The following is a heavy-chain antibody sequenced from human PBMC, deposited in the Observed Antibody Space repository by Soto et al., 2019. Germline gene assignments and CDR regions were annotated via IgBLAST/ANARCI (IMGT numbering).Heavy chain of an antibody. V-gene: IGHV1-18*01. Sequence: ASVKVSCKASGYTFTSYGISWVRQAPGQGLEWMGWISAYNGNTNYAQKLQGRVAMTTDTSTSTAYMELRSLRSDDTAVYYCARERPTSSDRSSSYRYDYWGQGTPVTVSS. CDR3: ARERPTSSDRSSSYRYDY. CDR2: ISAYNGNT. CDR1: GYTFTSYG. J-gene: IGHJ4*02. D-gene: IGHD6-13*01.